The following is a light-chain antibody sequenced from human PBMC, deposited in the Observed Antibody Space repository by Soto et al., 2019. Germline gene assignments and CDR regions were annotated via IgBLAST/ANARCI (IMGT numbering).Light chain of an antibody. Sequence: QSALTQPASVSGSPGQSITISCTGTSSDVGGYDHVSWYQQHPGKAPKLIIYDVTVRPSGISPRFSGSKSDNTASLAVSGLQPEDEADYYCSSYAGSSTWVFGGGTQLTVL. CDR2: DVT. V-gene: IGLV2-14*03. CDR1: SSDVGGYDH. CDR3: SSYAGSSTWV. J-gene: IGLJ3*02.